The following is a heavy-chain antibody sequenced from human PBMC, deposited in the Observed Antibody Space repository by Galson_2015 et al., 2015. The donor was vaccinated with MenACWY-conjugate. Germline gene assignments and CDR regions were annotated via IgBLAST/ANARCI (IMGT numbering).Heavy chain of an antibody. V-gene: IGHV1-2*04. Sequence: SVKVSCKASGYTFTGYYMHWVRQAPGQGLEWMGWINPNSGGTNYAQKFQGWVTMTRDTSISTAYMELSRLRSDDTAVYYCAREGNTLGFGELYTWGQGTLVTVSS. CDR3: AREGNTLGFGELYT. D-gene: IGHD3-10*01. CDR1: GYTFTGYY. CDR2: INPNSGGT. J-gene: IGHJ5*02.